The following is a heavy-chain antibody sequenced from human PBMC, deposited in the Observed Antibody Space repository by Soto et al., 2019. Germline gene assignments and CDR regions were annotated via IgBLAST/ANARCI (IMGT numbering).Heavy chain of an antibody. D-gene: IGHD3-10*01. V-gene: IGHV1-18*01. CDR2: IRVHKGNT. Sequence: ASVKVSCKASGYNFINYGITWVRQAPGQGLEWMGWIRVHKGNTNYAQKFQGRVTMSTDTSTSTAYMELRSLRPDDTAVYYCVRDLDGSGSYYTDYWGPGTLVTVSS. CDR3: VRDLDGSGSYYTDY. CDR1: GYNFINYG. J-gene: IGHJ4*02.